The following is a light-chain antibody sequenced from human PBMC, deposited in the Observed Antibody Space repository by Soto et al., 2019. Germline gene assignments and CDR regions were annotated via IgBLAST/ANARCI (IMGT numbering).Light chain of an antibody. CDR3: QEYGTSRT. CDR2: GAS. Sequence: EIVLTQSPGTRSLSPGERATLSCRASQSMRSNFLAWYQQKPGQAPRLLIYGASYTAPGIPDRFSGSGSGTDFTLTISRLEPEDFAVYYCQEYGTSRTFGQGTKVDIK. J-gene: IGKJ1*01. V-gene: IGKV3-20*01. CDR1: QSMRSNF.